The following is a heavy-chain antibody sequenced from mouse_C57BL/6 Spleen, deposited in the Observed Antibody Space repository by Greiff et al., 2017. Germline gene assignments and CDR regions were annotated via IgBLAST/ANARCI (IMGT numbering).Heavy chain of an antibody. CDR1: GYSITSGYY. J-gene: IGHJ4*01. D-gene: IGHD2-4*01. CDR2: ISYDGSN. V-gene: IGHV3-6*01. CDR3: AKRGGDYDDAMDY. Sequence: EVQLVESGPGLVKPSQSLSLTCSVTGYSITSGYYWNWIRQFPGNKLEWMGYISYDGSNNYNPSLKNRISITRDTSKNQFFLKLNSVTTEDTATYYCAKRGGDYDDAMDYWGQGTSVTVSS.